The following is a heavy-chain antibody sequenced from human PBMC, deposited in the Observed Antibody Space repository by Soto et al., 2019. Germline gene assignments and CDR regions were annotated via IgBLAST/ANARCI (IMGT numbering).Heavy chain of an antibody. CDR1: GGSISSYY. Sequence: SETLSLTCTVSGGSISSYYWSWIRQPAGKGLEWIGRIYTSGSTNYNPSLKSRVTMSVDTSKNQFSLKLSSVTAADTAVYYCARAIGYCSSTSCFMDVWGQGTTVTVSS. CDR2: IYTSGST. J-gene: IGHJ6*02. CDR3: ARAIGYCSSTSCFMDV. V-gene: IGHV4-4*07. D-gene: IGHD2-2*01.